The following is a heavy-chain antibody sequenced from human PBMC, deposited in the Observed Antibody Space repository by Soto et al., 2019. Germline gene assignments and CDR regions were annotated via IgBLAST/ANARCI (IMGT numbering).Heavy chain of an antibody. CDR1: GYTFTSHW. D-gene: IGHD1-26*01. CDR3: ARPASGSYLDAFDI. Sequence: GESLKISCKGSGYTFTSHWIGWVRQMPGKGLEWMGIIYPGDSDARYSPSLQGQVTISVDKSISTAYLQWSGLKASDTAIYYCARPASGSYLDAFDIWGQGTMVTVPS. CDR2: IYPGDSDA. J-gene: IGHJ3*02. V-gene: IGHV5-51*01.